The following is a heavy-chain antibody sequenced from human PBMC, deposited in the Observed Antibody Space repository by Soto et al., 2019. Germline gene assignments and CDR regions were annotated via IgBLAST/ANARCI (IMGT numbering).Heavy chain of an antibody. D-gene: IGHD3-3*01. CDR1: VFTFSSYE. Sequence: GGSLRLACAASVFTFSSYEMNWVRRAPGKGLEWVSYISSSGSTIYYADSVKGRFTISRDNAKNSLYLQMNSLRAEDTAVYYCARANSLYDFWSGYYASPLMDYWGQGTLVTVSS. CDR2: ISSSGSTI. V-gene: IGHV3-48*03. J-gene: IGHJ4*02. CDR3: ARANSLYDFWSGYYASPLMDY.